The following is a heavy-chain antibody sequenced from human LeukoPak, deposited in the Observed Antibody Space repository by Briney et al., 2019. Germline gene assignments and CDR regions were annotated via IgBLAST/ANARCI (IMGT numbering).Heavy chain of an antibody. CDR1: GFTFSDYY. CDR3: ARGEKSGVAYTNWLDS. J-gene: IGHJ5*01. D-gene: IGHD3-3*01. CDR2: IKPDGSEQ. Sequence: GGSLRLSCAASGFTFSDYYMSWVRQAPGEGLDWVAAIKPDGSEQYYVDSVKGRFTISRDNAKNSLFLQMNSLRAEDTALYYCARGEKSGVAYTNWLDSWGQGTLVPVSS. V-gene: IGHV3-7*01.